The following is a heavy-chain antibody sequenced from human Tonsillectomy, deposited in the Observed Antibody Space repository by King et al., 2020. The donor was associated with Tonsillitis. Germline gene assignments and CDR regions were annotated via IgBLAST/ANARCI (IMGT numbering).Heavy chain of an antibody. CDR1: GFIFSSYW. V-gene: IGHV3-7*03. Sequence: VQLVESGGSLVQPGGSLRLSCAASGFIFSSYWMSWARQAPGKGLEGVANINQDGSEKYYVDSVKGRFTISRDNAKNSLYLQMNSLRAEDTAIYYCARKGDAFDVWGRGTMVTVSS. CDR2: INQDGSEK. CDR3: ARKGDAFDV. J-gene: IGHJ3*01.